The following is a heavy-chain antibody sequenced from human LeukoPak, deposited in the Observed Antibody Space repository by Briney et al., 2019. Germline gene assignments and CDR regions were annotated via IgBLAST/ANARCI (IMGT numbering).Heavy chain of an antibody. V-gene: IGHV3-21*04. Sequence: GGSLRLSCAASGFTFSSYSMNWVRQAPGKGLEWVSSISSSSSYIYSADSVKGRFTISRDNAKNSLYLQMNSLRAEDTAVYYCARGSSEPGINYYYYYMDVWGKGTTVTISS. CDR3: ARGSSEPGINYYYYYMDV. CDR2: ISSSSSYI. CDR1: GFTFSSYS. J-gene: IGHJ6*03. D-gene: IGHD3-22*01.